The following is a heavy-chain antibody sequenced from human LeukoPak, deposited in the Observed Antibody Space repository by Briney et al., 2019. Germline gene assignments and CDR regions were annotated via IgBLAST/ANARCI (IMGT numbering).Heavy chain of an antibody. CDR3: YGSGSYYFDY. Sequence: KASETLSLTCTVSGDSISSSSYYWGWIRQPPGKGLEWIGSIYYSGSTYYNPSLKSRVTISVDTSKDQFSLKLSSVTAADTAVYYCYGSGSYYFDYWGQGTLVTVSS. D-gene: IGHD3-10*01. CDR2: IYYSGST. V-gene: IGHV4-39*01. J-gene: IGHJ4*02. CDR1: GDSISSSSYY.